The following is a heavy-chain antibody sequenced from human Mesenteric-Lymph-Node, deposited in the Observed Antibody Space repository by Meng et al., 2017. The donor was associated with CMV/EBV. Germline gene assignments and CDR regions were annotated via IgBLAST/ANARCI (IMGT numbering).Heavy chain of an antibody. CDR2: ISGSSSYI. V-gene: IGHV3-21*01. J-gene: IGHJ6*02. Sequence: ETLSLTCTVSGGSISSSSYYWGWVRQAPGKGLEWVASISGSSSYIYYADSMKGRITISRDNAKNSLYLQMNSLRVEDTAVYYCARERNMEQWLVDYYYYGMDVWGQGTTVTVSS. CDR1: GGSISSSSYY. D-gene: IGHD6-19*01. CDR3: ARERNMEQWLVDYYYYGMDV.